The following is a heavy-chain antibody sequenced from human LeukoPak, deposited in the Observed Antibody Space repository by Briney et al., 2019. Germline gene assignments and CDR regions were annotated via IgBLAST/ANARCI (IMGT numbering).Heavy chain of an antibody. CDR2: ISGSGGST. CDR1: GFTFSSYS. Sequence: PGGSLRLSCAASGFTFSSYSMNWVRQAPGKGLEWVSAISGSGGSTYYADSVKGRFTISRDNSKNTLYLQMNSLRAEDTAVYYCAKDEAVRGVIITRDAFDIWGQGTMVTVSS. D-gene: IGHD3-10*01. V-gene: IGHV3-23*01. J-gene: IGHJ3*02. CDR3: AKDEAVRGVIITRDAFDI.